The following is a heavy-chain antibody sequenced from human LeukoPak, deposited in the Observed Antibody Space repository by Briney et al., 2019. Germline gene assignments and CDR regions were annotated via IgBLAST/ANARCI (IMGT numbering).Heavy chain of an antibody. D-gene: IGHD1-26*01. J-gene: IGHJ4*02. Sequence: WASVKVSCKASGYTFTYYYMHWVRQAPGQGLEWMGIINPSGGSTSYAQKLQGRVTMTRDTSTSTVYMELSSLRSEDTAVYYCARKAGGSYRLDYWGQGTLVTVSS. CDR1: GYTFTYYY. CDR3: ARKAGGSYRLDY. V-gene: IGHV1-46*01. CDR2: INPSGGST.